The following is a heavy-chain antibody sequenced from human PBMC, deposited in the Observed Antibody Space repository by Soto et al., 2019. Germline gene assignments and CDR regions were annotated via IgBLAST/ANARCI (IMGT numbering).Heavy chain of an antibody. CDR3: SRSHDS. J-gene: IGHJ4*02. V-gene: IGHV3-7*01. CDR1: GFTFSSCW. CDR2: INPDGSEK. Sequence: GVLRLSCEASGFTFSSCWMDWVRQAPGKGLEWVANINPDGSEKHYMHSVKGRFTISRDTAKNSLYLQMSSLTAEDSALYYCSRSHDSRGQGTRVLVSS.